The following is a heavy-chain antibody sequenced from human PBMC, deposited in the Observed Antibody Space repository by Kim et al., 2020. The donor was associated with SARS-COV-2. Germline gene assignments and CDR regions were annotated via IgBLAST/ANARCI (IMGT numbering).Heavy chain of an antibody. CDR3: ARDALYYYDSNPPFDY. V-gene: IGHV1-18*01. D-gene: IGHD3-22*01. Sequence: LQGRITMTTDTATSTAYMELRSLRSDDTAVYYCARDALYYYDSNPPFDYWGQGTLVTVSS. J-gene: IGHJ4*02.